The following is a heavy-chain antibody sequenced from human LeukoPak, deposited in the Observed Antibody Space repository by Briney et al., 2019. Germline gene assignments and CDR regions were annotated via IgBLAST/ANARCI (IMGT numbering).Heavy chain of an antibody. CDR2: ISGSGGST. CDR1: GFTFSNYA. J-gene: IGHJ3*02. CDR3: AKDRSGWLRGASDI. Sequence: GGSLRLSCAASGFTFSNYAMNWVRQDPIKGLEWVSGISGSGGSTDYADSVKGRFTISRDNSKNTLYLQVNSLRAEDTAVYYCAKDRSGWLRGASDIWGQGTMVTVS. V-gene: IGHV3-23*01. D-gene: IGHD6-19*01.